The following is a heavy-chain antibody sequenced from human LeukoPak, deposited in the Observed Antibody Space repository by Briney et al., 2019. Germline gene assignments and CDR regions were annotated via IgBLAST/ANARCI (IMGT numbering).Heavy chain of an antibody. V-gene: IGHV1-69*02. Sequence: SVKVSCKASGVTFSSYTISWVRQAPGQGLEWIGRIIPTLGIANYAQKFQGRVTITADTSTSTAYMELSSLRSEDTAVYYCARSSGSYSPVAYWGQGTLVTVSS. D-gene: IGHD1-26*01. J-gene: IGHJ4*02. CDR2: IIPTLGIA. CDR3: ARSSGSYSPVAY. CDR1: GVTFSSYT.